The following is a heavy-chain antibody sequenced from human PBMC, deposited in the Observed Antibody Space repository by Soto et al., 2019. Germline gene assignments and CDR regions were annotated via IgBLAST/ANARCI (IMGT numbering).Heavy chain of an antibody. CDR2: INYDGYS. J-gene: IGHJ6*02. CDR1: GGSITNYY. V-gene: IGHV4-59*08. D-gene: IGHD3-10*01. Sequence: QVQLQESGPGLVKPSETLSLTCTVSGGSITNYYCSWFRQPPGKGLEWIGYINYDGYSAYNLSLKRRVTLSMDASKSQFSLMLESVTATDTAVYYCPRNGFGTLHGLVDVWGPGTTVNVSS. CDR3: PRNGFGTLHGLVDV.